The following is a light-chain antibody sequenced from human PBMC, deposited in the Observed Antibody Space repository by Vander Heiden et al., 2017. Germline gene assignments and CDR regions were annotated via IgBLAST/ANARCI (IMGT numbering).Light chain of an antibody. CDR3: QQSYSTRLT. V-gene: IGKV1-39*01. Sequence: DIQMTQSPSSLSASVGDRVTITCRASQSISSDLNWYQQKPGKAPKLLIYAASRLQSGVPSRLSGSGSGTDFTLTISRLQPEDFATYYCQQSYSTRLTFGGGTKVEIK. CDR2: AAS. CDR1: QSISSD. J-gene: IGKJ4*01.